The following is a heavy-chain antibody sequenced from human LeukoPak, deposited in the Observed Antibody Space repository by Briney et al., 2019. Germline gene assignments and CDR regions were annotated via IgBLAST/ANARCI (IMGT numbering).Heavy chain of an antibody. Sequence: SETLSPTCTVSGYSISSGCYWGRIRQPPGKGLEWIGSIYHSGSTYYNPSLKSRVTISVDTSKNQFSLKLSSVTAADTAVYYCAREFPRRILEDWGQGTLVTVSS. CDR1: GYSISSGCY. V-gene: IGHV4-38-2*02. J-gene: IGHJ4*02. CDR2: IYHSGST. CDR3: AREFPRRILED.